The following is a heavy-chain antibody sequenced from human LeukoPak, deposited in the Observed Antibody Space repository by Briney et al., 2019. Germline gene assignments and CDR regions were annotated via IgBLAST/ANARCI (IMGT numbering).Heavy chain of an antibody. CDR3: ARSKYDSSGYYYDY. V-gene: IGHV3-33*01. Sequence: PGRSLRLSCAASGFTFSSYGMHWVRQAPGKGLEWVAVIWYDGSNKYYADSVKGRFTISRDNSKNTLYLQMNSLRAEATAVYYCARSKYDSSGYYYDYWGQGTLVTVSS. D-gene: IGHD3-22*01. J-gene: IGHJ4*02. CDR1: GFTFSSYG. CDR2: IWYDGSNK.